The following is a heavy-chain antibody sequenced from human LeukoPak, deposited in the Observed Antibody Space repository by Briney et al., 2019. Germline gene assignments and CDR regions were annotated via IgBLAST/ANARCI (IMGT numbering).Heavy chain of an antibody. Sequence: GGSLRLSCVASGFCFRNYGMHWVRQAPGKGLEWVTFIRSGSSYKYYADSVKGRFTTSRDNSKSTLDLQMNSLRPEDTALYYCARDRGVSGNYYDYWGQGTLVTVSS. D-gene: IGHD3-10*01. V-gene: IGHV3-30*02. CDR1: GFCFRNYG. CDR2: IRSGSSYK. CDR3: ARDRGVSGNYYDY. J-gene: IGHJ4*02.